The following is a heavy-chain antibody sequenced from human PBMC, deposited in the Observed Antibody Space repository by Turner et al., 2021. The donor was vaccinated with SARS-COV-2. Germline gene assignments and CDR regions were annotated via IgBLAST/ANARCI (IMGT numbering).Heavy chain of an antibody. CDR3: AKPPGEQWLVLALVFDY. CDR2: IRGSGGST. CDR1: GFTFSSYA. J-gene: IGHJ4*02. Sequence: EVQLLESGGGLVQPGGSLSLPCAASGFTFSSYAMSWVRQAPGKGLEWVSAIRGSGGSTYYADSVKGRFTISRDNSKNTLYLQMNSLRAEDTAVYYCAKPPGEQWLVLALVFDYWGQGTLVTVSS. V-gene: IGHV3-23*01. D-gene: IGHD6-19*01.